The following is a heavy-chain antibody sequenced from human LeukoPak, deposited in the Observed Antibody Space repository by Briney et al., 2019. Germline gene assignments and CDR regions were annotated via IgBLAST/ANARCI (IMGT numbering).Heavy chain of an antibody. D-gene: IGHD3-3*01. CDR1: EFSVGSNY. Sequence: GGSLRLSCAASEFSVGSNYMTWVRQAPGKGLEWVSLIYSGGSTYYADSVKGRFTISRDNSKNTLYLQMNSLKTDDTALYYCTWSGLKIESWGQGTLVTVSS. CDR2: IYSGGST. J-gene: IGHJ4*02. V-gene: IGHV3-66*01. CDR3: TWSGLKIES.